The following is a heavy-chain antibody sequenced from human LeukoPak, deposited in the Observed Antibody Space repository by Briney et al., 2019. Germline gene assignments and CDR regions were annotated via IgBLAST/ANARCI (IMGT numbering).Heavy chain of an antibody. CDR2: IYYSGST. Sequence: SETLSLTCTVSGGSISSSSYYWGWIRQPPGKGLEWIGSIYYSGSTYYNPSLKSRVTISVDTSKNQFSLKLSSVTAADTAVYYCARHQTSVMVRGGWRDIYYFDYWGQGTLVTVSS. V-gene: IGHV4-39*01. CDR1: GGSISSSSYY. CDR3: ARHQTSVMVRGGWRDIYYFDY. J-gene: IGHJ4*02. D-gene: IGHD3-10*01.